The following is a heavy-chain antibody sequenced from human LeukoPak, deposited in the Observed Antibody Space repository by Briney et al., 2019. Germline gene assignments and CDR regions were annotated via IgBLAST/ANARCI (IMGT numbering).Heavy chain of an antibody. CDR2: IIPIFGTA. CDR3: ASSMRLGYCIGY. Sequence: GASVKVSCKASGGTFSSYAISWVRQAPGQGLEWMGGIIPIFGTANYAQKFQGRVTITADESTSTAYMELSSLRSEDTAVYYCASSMRLGYCIGYWGQGTLVTVSS. J-gene: IGHJ4*02. V-gene: IGHV1-69*13. CDR1: GGTFSSYA. D-gene: IGHD2-15*01.